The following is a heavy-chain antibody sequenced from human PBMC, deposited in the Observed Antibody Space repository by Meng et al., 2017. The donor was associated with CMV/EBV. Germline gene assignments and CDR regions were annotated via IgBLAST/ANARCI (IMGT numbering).Heavy chain of an antibody. V-gene: IGHV4-34*01. D-gene: IGHD2/OR15-2a*01. CDR3: ARSSHCNTFSCSLLRADYYYGVDV. CDR2: INHDGTK. Sequence: GSLRLSCAVYGPGGSNRNYYWNWIRQLPGKGLEWIGEINHDGTKNYNPSLKSRVSISVDTSKNQFSLKLTSVTAADAAVYYCARSSHCNTFSCSLLRADYYYGVDVWGQGTAVTV. J-gene: IGHJ6*02. CDR1: GPGGSNRNYY.